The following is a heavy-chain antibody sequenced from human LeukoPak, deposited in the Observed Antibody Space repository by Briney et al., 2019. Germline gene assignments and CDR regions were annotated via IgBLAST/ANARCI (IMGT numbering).Heavy chain of an antibody. Sequence: SETLSLTCTVSGGSISGYYWSWIRQSPGKRLEWIAYISFTGNTNYNPSLKSRVTISLDTSKTHFSLTLSSLTAADTAVYYCARPPPGWYYDNSGQYYFDTWGQGALVTVSS. J-gene: IGHJ4*02. CDR2: ISFTGNT. CDR3: ARPPPGWYYDNSGQYYFDT. CDR1: GGSISGYY. D-gene: IGHD3-22*01. V-gene: IGHV4-59*08.